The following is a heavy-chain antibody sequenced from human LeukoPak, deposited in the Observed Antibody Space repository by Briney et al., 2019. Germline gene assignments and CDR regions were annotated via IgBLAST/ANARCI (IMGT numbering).Heavy chain of an antibody. V-gene: IGHV3-49*03. CDR3: TTGEDAFDI. J-gene: IGHJ3*02. Sequence: GGSLRLSCTASGFTFGDYAMSWFRQAPGKGLEWVGFIRIKTYGGTTEYAASVKGRFTISRDDSKSIAYLQMNSLKTEDTAVYYCTTGEDAFDIWDQGTMVTVSS. CDR1: GFTFGDYA. CDR2: IRIKTYGGTT.